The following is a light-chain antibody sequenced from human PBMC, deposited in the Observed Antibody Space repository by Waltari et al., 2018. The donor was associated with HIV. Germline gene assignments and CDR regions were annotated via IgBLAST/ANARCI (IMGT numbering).Light chain of an antibody. CDR2: VAS. J-gene: IGKJ4*01. Sequence: DIQMTQSPSPVSASVVDRVTITCRASKGISSWLAWYQQKPGKAPKLLISVASSWQSGVPSRFSGGGSGTDFTLTISCLQPEDFATYYCQQAKVFPLSFGGGTKVEIK. CDR3: QQAKVFPLS. V-gene: IGKV1-12*01. CDR1: KGISSW.